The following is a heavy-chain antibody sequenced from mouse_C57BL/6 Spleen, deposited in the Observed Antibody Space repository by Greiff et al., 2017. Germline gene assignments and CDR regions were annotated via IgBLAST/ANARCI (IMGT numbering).Heavy chain of an antibody. V-gene: IGHV1-26*01. CDR1: GYTFTDYY. Sequence: EVQLQQSGTELVKPGASVKLSCKASGYTFTDYYMNWVKQSHGKSLEWIGDINPNNGGTSYNQKFKGKATLTVDKSSSTAYMELRSLTSEDSAVYYCAREFWFAYWGQGTLVTVSA. CDR2: INPNNGGT. J-gene: IGHJ3*01. CDR3: AREFWFAY.